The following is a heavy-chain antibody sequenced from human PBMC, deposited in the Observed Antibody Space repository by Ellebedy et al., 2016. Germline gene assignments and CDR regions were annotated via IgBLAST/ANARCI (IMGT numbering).Heavy chain of an antibody. V-gene: IGHV1-18*01. CDR1: GYTFTSYG. CDR2: ISAYNGNT. J-gene: IGHJ6*02. CDR3: ARGAAVQWLVPAPYYYYGMDV. D-gene: IGHD6-19*01. Sequence: ASVKVSCXASGYTFTSYGISWVRQAPGQGLEWMGWISAYNGNTNYAQKLQGRVTMTTDTSTSTAYMELRSLRSDDTAVYYCARGAAVQWLVPAPYYYYGMDVWGQGTTVTVSS.